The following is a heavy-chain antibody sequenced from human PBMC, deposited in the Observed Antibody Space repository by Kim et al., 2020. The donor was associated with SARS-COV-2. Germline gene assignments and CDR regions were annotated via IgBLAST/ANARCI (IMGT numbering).Heavy chain of an antibody. Sequence: ASVKVSCKVSGYTLTELSMHWVRQAPGKGLEWMGGFDPEDGETIYAQKFQVRVTMTEDTSTDTAYMELSSLRSEDTAVYYCATDFAVRGAKLHFDYWGQGTLVTVSS. V-gene: IGHV1-24*01. CDR2: FDPEDGET. D-gene: IGHD3-10*01. J-gene: IGHJ4*02. CDR3: ATDFAVRGAKLHFDY. CDR1: GYTLTELS.